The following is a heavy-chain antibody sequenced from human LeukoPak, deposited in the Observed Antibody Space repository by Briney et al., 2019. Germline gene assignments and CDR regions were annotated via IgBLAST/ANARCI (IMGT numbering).Heavy chain of an antibody. CDR1: GFTVSSNY. Sequence: QAGGSLRLSCAASGFTVSSNYMSWVRQAPGKGLEWVSVIYSAGSTYYADSMKGRFTISRDNSKNTLFLQMNSLRAEDTAVYYCARGGDWNYVDYWGQGTLVTVSP. CDR2: IYSAGST. CDR3: ARGGDWNYVDY. J-gene: IGHJ4*02. V-gene: IGHV3-53*01. D-gene: IGHD2-21*02.